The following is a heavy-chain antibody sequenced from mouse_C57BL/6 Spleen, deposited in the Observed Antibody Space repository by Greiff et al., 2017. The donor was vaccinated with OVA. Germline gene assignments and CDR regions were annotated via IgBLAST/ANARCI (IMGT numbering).Heavy chain of an antibody. CDR2: IDPENGDT. Sequence: VQLKESGAELVRPGASVKLSCTASGFNIKDDYMHWVKQRPEQGLEWIGWIDPENGDTEYASKFQGKATITADTSSNTAYLQLSSLTSEDTAVYYCTLYSNYVSYAMDYWGQGTSVTVSS. CDR3: TLYSNYVSYAMDY. D-gene: IGHD2-5*01. J-gene: IGHJ4*01. CDR1: GFNIKDDY. V-gene: IGHV14-4*01.